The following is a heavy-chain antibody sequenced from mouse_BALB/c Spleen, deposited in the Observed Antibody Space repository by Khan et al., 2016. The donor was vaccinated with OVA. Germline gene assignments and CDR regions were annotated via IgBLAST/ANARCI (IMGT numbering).Heavy chain of an antibody. V-gene: IGHV1-76*01. D-gene: IGHD1-1*01. CDR2: IYPGTGST. Sequence: QVQLKESGAELVRPGASVKLSCKTSGYTFTNYWIHWVKQSPGQGLEWIARIYPGTGSTYYNDKFKGKATLTADNSSSTAYMTLSSLKSEDSAVYFCARDNGLHYYGMDYWGQGTSVTVSS. CDR3: ARDNGLHYYGMDY. J-gene: IGHJ4*01. CDR1: GYTFTNYW.